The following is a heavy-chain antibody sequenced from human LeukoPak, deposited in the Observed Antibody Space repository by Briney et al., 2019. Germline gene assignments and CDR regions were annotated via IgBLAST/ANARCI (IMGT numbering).Heavy chain of an antibody. V-gene: IGHV3-23*01. Sequence: PGGSLRLTCAASGFTFSSYAMSWVRQAPGKGLEWVSAISGSGGSTYYADSVKGRFTISRDNSKNTLYLQMNSLRAEDTAVYYCAKDRQYRLDAFDIWGQGTMVTVSS. CDR2: ISGSGGST. CDR3: AKDRQYRLDAFDI. CDR1: GFTFSSYA. J-gene: IGHJ3*02. D-gene: IGHD2-2*01.